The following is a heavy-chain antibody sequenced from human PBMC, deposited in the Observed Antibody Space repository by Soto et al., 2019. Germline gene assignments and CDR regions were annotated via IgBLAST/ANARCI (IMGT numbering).Heavy chain of an antibody. Sequence: VASVKVSCKASGYTFTSYGISWVRQAPGQGLEWMGWISAYNGNTNYAQKLQGRVTMTTDTSTSTAYMELRSLRSDDTAVYYCARSRYDSSGYYYLSMMQRRYYYYGMDVWGQGTTVTVSS. CDR3: ARSRYDSSGYYYLSMMQRRYYYYGMDV. CDR1: GYTFTSYG. D-gene: IGHD3-22*01. CDR2: ISAYNGNT. V-gene: IGHV1-18*01. J-gene: IGHJ6*02.